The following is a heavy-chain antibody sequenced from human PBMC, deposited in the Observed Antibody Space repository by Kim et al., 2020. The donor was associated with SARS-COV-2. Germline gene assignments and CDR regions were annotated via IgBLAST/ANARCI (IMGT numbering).Heavy chain of an antibody. Sequence: GESLKISCQGFGYSFTTYWIGWVRQMPGKGLESVGIMYPGDSDTRYSPSFRGNVTISADKPIATAYLQWSSLKASDTAMYYCVRAPSGVSNPHYIDYWGQGTLVTVSS. CDR1: GYSFTTYW. CDR3: VRAPSGVSNPHYIDY. D-gene: IGHD2-8*01. V-gene: IGHV5-51*04. CDR2: MYPGDSDT. J-gene: IGHJ4*02.